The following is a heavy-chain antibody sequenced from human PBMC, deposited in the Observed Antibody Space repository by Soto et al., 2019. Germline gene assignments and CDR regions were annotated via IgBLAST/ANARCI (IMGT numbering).Heavy chain of an antibody. V-gene: IGHV3-30*18. J-gene: IGHJ4*02. CDR3: AKTNIQLGVGGEFDY. CDR1: GFTFSSYG. D-gene: IGHD5-18*01. Sequence: QVQLVESGGGVVQPGRALRLSCAASGFTFSSYGMHWVRQAPGKGMAWVAVISYDGSNKYYADSVKGRFTISRDNSKNTLYLQMNSLSAEDTAVYYCAKTNIQLGVGGEFDYWGEGTLVTVAS. CDR2: ISYDGSNK.